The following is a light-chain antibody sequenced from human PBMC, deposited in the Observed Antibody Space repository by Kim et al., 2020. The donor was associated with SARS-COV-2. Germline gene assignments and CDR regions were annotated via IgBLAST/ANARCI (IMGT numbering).Light chain of an antibody. Sequence: AAVGDRVTITCQASGDVDDYVVWYQQKPGMAPKVLIYDASHLESGVPSRFGGSGRGTDFSLTIDSLQTEDVATYFCQQFHYLPLTFGGGTKVDIK. CDR1: GDVDDY. V-gene: IGKV1-33*01. J-gene: IGKJ4*01. CDR2: DAS. CDR3: QQFHYLPLT.